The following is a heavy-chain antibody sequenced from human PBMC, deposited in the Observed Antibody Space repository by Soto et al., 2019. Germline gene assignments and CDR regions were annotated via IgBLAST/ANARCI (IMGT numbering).Heavy chain of an antibody. CDR3: AKGGRGFYWYFDL. CDR2: ISGRGGST. CDR1: GFTFSSYA. J-gene: IGHJ2*01. Sequence: HPGGSLRLSCAASGFTFSSYAMSWVRQAPGKGLEWVSAISGRGGSTYYADSVKGRFTISRDNSKNTLYLQMNSLRAEDTAVYYCAKGGRGFYWYFDLWGRGTLVTVSS. V-gene: IGHV3-23*01. D-gene: IGHD3-16*01.